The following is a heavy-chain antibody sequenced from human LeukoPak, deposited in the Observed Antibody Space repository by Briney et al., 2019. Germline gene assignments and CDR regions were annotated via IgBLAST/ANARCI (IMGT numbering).Heavy chain of an antibody. D-gene: IGHD3-22*01. CDR1: GGTFSSYA. CDR2: IIPIFGTA. V-gene: IGHV1-69*06. CDR3: ARRADSSGYYLYYYYYMDV. J-gene: IGHJ6*03. Sequence: GASVKVSCKASGGTFSSYAISWVRQAPGQGLEWMGGIIPIFGTANYAQKFQGRVTITADKSTSTAYMELSSLRSEDTAVYYCARRADSSGYYLYYYYYMDVWGKGTTVTVSS.